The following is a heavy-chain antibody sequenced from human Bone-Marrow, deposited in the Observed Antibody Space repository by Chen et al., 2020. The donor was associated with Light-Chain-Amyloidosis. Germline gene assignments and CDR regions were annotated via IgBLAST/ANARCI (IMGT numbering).Heavy chain of an antibody. Sequence: VQLVESGGGLVQPGGSLRLSCVASGITFSGTWMSWVRQAPGKGLEWVANINQDGSVRNHVDSVKGRFTISRDNAKNSLYLQMDGLGADDTAVYFCATDRGAGAADYWGQGTLVTVSS. J-gene: IGHJ4*02. CDR1: GITFSGTW. CDR3: ATDRGAGAADY. CDR2: INQDGSVR. D-gene: IGHD1-26*01. V-gene: IGHV3-7*01.